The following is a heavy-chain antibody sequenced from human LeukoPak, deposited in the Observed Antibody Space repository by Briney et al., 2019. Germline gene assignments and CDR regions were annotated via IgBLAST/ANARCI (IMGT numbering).Heavy chain of an antibody. D-gene: IGHD1-7*01. J-gene: IGHJ5*02. CDR1: GGSFSGYY. CDR3: ARERDDYNWNYGDRNWFDP. CDR2: IKHSGST. Sequence: SETLSLTCAVYGGSFSGYYWSWIRQPPGKRLEWIGEIKHSGSTNYNPSLKSRVTISVDTSKNQFSLKLSSVTAADTAVYYCARERDDYNWNYGDRNWFDPWGQGTLVTVSS. V-gene: IGHV4-34*01.